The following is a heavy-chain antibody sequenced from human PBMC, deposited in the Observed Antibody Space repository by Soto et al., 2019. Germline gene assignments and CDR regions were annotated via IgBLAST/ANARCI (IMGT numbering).Heavy chain of an antibody. Sequence: EVQLVESGGGLVQPGGSLRLSCAASGFTFSSYWIHWVRQAPGKGLVWVSRIKGDGITTNYADSVKGRVTISRDNAKNTVYLQVNSLRAKDTAVYYCARGAFGAYYFDYWGQGTLVTVSS. D-gene: IGHD3-3*01. J-gene: IGHJ4*02. CDR3: ARGAFGAYYFDY. CDR1: GFTFSSYW. CDR2: IKGDGITT. V-gene: IGHV3-74*01.